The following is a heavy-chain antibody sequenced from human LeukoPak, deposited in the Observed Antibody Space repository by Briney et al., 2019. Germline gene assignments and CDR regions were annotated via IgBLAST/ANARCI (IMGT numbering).Heavy chain of an antibody. Sequence: SETLSLTCTVSGGSISSGGYYWSWIRQHPGKGLELIGYIYYSGSTYYNPSLKSRVTISVDTSKNQFSLKLSSVTAADTAVYYCAREGQCSGGSCYDYWGQGTLVTVSS. CDR2: IYYSGST. CDR1: GGSISSGGYY. D-gene: IGHD2-15*01. V-gene: IGHV4-31*03. J-gene: IGHJ4*02. CDR3: AREGQCSGGSCYDY.